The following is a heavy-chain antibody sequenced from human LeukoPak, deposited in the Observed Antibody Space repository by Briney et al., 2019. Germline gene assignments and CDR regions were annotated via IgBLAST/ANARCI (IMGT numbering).Heavy chain of an antibody. Sequence: GASVPVSCKASGYSFTSYDNIWVRQATRQGLEWMGWMNPNSGNTGYAQKFQGRVTMTRNTSISTAYMELSSLRSEDTAVYYCARGPWFDPWGQGTLVTVSS. CDR1: GYSFTSYD. CDR3: ARGPWFDP. CDR2: MNPNSGNT. J-gene: IGHJ5*02. V-gene: IGHV1-8*01.